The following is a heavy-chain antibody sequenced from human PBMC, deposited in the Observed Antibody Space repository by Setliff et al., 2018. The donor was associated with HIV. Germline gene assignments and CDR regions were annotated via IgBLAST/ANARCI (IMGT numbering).Heavy chain of an antibody. CDR2: IYTSGST. V-gene: IGHV4-61*02. D-gene: IGHD3-22*01. CDR3: ARGQQIVNCFDP. CDR1: GGSISSGSYY. Sequence: SETLSLTCTVSGGSISSGSYYWNWIRQPAGKGLEWIGRIYTSGSTNYNPSLKSRVTISVDASKNQFSLQLSSVTAADTAVYYCARGQQIVNCFDPWGQGTLVTVSS. J-gene: IGHJ5*02.